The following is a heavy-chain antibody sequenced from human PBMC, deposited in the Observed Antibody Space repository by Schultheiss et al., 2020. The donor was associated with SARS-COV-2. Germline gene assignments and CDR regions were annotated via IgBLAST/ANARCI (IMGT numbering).Heavy chain of an antibody. CDR1: GGSFSGYY. CDR2: IYHSGST. J-gene: IGHJ2*01. V-gene: IGHV4-34*01. CDR3: ARALIGGDWPNWYFDL. Sequence: SETLSLTCAVYGGSFSGYYWNWIRQPPGKGLEWIGYIYHSGSTYYNPSLKSRVTISVDRSKNQFSLKLSSVTAADTAMYYCARALIGGDWPNWYFDLWGRGTLVTVSS. D-gene: IGHD2-21*01.